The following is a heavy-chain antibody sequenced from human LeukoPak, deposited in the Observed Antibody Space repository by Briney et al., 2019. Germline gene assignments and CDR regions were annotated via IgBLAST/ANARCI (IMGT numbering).Heavy chain of an antibody. J-gene: IGHJ6*02. CDR3: ARETRVAAAGFYYYGMDV. CDR2: IYSGGTT. Sequence: GGSLRLSCAASEFTFSDYYMSWIRQAPGKGLEWVSVIYSGGTTYYADSVKGRFTISRDNSKKTLYLQMNSLRAEDTAVYYCARETRVAAAGFYYYGMDVWGQGTTVTVSS. D-gene: IGHD6-13*01. V-gene: IGHV3-66*01. CDR1: EFTFSDYY.